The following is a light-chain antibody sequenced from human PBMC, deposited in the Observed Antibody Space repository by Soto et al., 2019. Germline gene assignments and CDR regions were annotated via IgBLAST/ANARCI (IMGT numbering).Light chain of an antibody. CDR2: GAS. V-gene: IGKV3-20*01. J-gene: IGKJ4*01. CDR1: QSVSSSY. CDR3: QQYGSSPLT. Sequence: EIVLTQSPGTLSLSPGERATLSCRASQSVSSSYLAWYQQKPGQAPRLLIYGASSRPTGIPDRFSGSGSGTDFTLTISRLEPEDFAVYYCQQYGSSPLTFDGGTKVEIK.